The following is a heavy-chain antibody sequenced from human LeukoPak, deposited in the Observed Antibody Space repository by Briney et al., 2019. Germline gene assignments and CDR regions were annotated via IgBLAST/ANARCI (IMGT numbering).Heavy chain of an antibody. CDR3: AKGDSGSYYPPFDY. CDR2: ISGSGGST. CDR1: GFTFSSYG. V-gene: IGHV3-23*01. J-gene: IGHJ4*02. D-gene: IGHD1-26*01. Sequence: GGSLRLSCAASGFTFSSYGMSWVRQAPGKGLEWVSAISGSGGSTYYADSVKGRFTISRDNSKNTLYLQMNSLRAEDTAVYYCAKGDSGSYYPPFDYWGQGTLVTVSS.